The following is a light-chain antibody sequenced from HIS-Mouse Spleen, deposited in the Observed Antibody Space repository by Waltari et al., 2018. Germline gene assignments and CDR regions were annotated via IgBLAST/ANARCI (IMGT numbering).Light chain of an antibody. CDR1: SSDVGGYNY. Sequence: QSALTQPRSVSGSPGQSVTISCTGTSSDVGGYNYVSWYQQHPGKAPKLMIYDVSKRPAGVPDSFAGSKSGNTASLTISGLQAEDEADYYCCSYAGSYTFVFGGGTKLTVL. J-gene: IGLJ2*01. CDR2: DVS. V-gene: IGLV2-11*01. CDR3: CSYAGSYTFV.